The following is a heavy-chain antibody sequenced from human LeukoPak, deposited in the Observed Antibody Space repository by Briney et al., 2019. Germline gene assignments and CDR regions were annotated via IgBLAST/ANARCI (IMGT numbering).Heavy chain of an antibody. CDR1: GYTFTSYY. Sequence: ASVKVSCKASGYTFTSYYMHSVRQAPGQGLEWMGLINPTGDRTSHAQQFQGRVTMTRNTPTSTVYMETSSLRSEDTAVYYCTREESSGNDGYFQHWGRGTLVTVSS. CDR2: INPTGDRT. J-gene: IGHJ1*01. D-gene: IGHD6-25*01. V-gene: IGHV1-46*03. CDR3: TREESSGNDGYFQH.